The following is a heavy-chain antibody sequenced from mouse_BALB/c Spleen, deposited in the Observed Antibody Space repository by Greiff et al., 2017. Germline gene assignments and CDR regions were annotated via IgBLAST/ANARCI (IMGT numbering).Heavy chain of an antibody. CDR1: GFNIKDTY. CDR2: IDPANGNT. J-gene: IGHJ4*01. CDR3: ASSTTVVADAMDY. D-gene: IGHD1-1*01. V-gene: IGHV14-3*02. Sequence: EVQLQQSGAELVKPGASVKLSCTASGFNIKDTYMHWVKQRPEQGLEWIGRIDPANGNTKYDPKFQGKATITADTSSNTAYLQLSSLTSEDTAVYYCASSTTVVADAMDYWGQGTSVTVSS.